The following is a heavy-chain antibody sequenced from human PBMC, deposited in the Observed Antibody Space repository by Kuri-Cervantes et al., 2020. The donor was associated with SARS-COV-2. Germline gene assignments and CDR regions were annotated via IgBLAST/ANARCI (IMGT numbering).Heavy chain of an antibody. V-gene: IGHV3-7*01. CDR2: IKQDGSEK. D-gene: IGHD5-18*01. CDR1: GFTFSSYG. Sequence: GESLKISCAASGFTFSSYGMHWVRQAPGKGLEWVADIKQDGSEKYYVDSVKGRFTISRDNAKNSLYLQMNSLRAEDTAVYYCASLDTAMVRVIDYWGQGTLVTVSS. CDR3: ASLDTAMVRVIDY. J-gene: IGHJ4*02.